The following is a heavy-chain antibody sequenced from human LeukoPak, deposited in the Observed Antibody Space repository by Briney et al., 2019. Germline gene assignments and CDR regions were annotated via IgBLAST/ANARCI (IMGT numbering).Heavy chain of an antibody. Sequence: ASETLSLTCTVSGGSISSYYWSWIRQPPGKGLEWIGYIYYSGSTNYNPSLKSRVTMSVDTSKNQFSLKLSSVTAADTAVYYCARAPPGATDYFDYWGQGTLVTVSS. CDR1: GGSISSYY. D-gene: IGHD1-26*01. CDR3: ARAPPGATDYFDY. CDR2: IYYSGST. V-gene: IGHV4-59*12. J-gene: IGHJ4*02.